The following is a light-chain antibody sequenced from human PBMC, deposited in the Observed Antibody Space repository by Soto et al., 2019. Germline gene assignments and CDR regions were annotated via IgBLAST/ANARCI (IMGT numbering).Light chain of an antibody. Sequence: EGVTTQSPATLSVSPGERATLSCRASQSVGGDLAWYQQKPGQAPRLLIYRTSTRANGTPVRFSGSGSGTEFTLTISRLQYEDFAVYYCQEYNGRSSFGQGTKVEMK. CDR1: QSVGGD. J-gene: IGKJ1*01. CDR2: RTS. CDR3: QEYNGRSS. V-gene: IGKV3-15*01.